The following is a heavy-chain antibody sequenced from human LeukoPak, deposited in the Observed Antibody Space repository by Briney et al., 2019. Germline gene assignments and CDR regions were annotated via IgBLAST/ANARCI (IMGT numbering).Heavy chain of an antibody. Sequence: GGSLRLSCAASGFTFSSYAMSWVRQAPGKGLEWVSAISGSGGSTYYADSVKGRFTISRGNSKNTLYLQMNSLRAEGTAVYYCAKDLCSGGSCYSSYYYYGMDVWGQGTTVTVSS. CDR3: AKDLCSGGSCYSSYYYYGMDV. D-gene: IGHD2-15*01. CDR1: GFTFSSYA. J-gene: IGHJ6*02. CDR2: ISGSGGST. V-gene: IGHV3-23*01.